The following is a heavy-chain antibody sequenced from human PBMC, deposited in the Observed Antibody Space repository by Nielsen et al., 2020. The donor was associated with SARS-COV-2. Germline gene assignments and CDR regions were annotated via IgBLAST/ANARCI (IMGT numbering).Heavy chain of an antibody. J-gene: IGHJ4*02. CDR3: ARARSGSPIDY. V-gene: IGHV3-11*05. CDR1: GFTFSDYY. D-gene: IGHD3-10*01. Sequence: GESLKISCAASGFTFSDYYMSWIRQAPGKGLVWVSYISSSSSYTNYADSVKGRFTISRDNAKNSLYLQMNSLRAEDTAVYYCARARSGSPIDYWGQGTLVTVSS. CDR2: ISSSSSYT.